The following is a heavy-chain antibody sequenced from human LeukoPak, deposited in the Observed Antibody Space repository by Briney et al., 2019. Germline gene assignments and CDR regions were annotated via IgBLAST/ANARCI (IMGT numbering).Heavy chain of an antibody. V-gene: IGHV1-2*02. CDR3: AKVQNDYGDYGAHWYFDL. D-gene: IGHD4-17*01. J-gene: IGHJ2*01. CDR2: INPNSGGT. CDR1: GYTFTGYY. Sequence: ASVKVSCKASGYTFTGYYMHWVRQAPGQGLEWMGWINPNSGGTNYAQKFQGRVTMTRDTSISTAYMELSRLRSDDTAVYYCAKVQNDYGDYGAHWYFDLWGRGTLVTVSS.